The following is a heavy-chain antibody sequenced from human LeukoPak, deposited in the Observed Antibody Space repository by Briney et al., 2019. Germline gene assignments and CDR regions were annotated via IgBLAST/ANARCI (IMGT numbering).Heavy chain of an antibody. D-gene: IGHD3-10*01. CDR3: AREALVRGAFDI. CDR2: IHYSGST. Sequence: SETLSLTCTVSGGSISSYYWSWIRQPPGKGLEWIGYIHYSGSTNYNPSLKSRVTISVDTSKNQFSLKLSSVTAADTAVYYCAREALVRGAFDIWGQGTMVTVSS. CDR1: GGSISSYY. V-gene: IGHV4-59*01. J-gene: IGHJ3*02.